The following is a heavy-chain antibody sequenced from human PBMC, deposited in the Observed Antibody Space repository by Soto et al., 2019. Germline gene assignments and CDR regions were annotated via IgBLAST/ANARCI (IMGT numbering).Heavy chain of an antibody. D-gene: IGHD5-18*01. CDR3: ARGRRGYSYGYDLDY. CDR1: GGSFSGYY. CDR2: INHSGST. V-gene: IGHV4-34*01. J-gene: IGHJ4*02. Sequence: TLSLTCAVYGGSFSGYYWSWIRQPPGKGLEWIGEINHSGSTNYNPSLKSRVTISVDTSKNQFSLKLSSVTAADTAVYYCARGRRGYSYGYDLDYWGQGTLVTVSS.